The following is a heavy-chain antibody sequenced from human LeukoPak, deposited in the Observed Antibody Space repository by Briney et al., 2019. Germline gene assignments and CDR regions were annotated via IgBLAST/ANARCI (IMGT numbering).Heavy chain of an antibody. V-gene: IGHV3-23*01. CDR3: ARDSGSYGRLYYFDY. CDR1: GFTFSSYA. J-gene: IGHJ4*02. Sequence: GGSLRLSCAASGFTFSSYAMSWVHQAPGKGLEWVSAISGSGGSTYYADSVKGRFTISRDNSKNSLYLQVNSLRAEDTAVYYCARDSGSYGRLYYFDYWGQGTLVTVSS. D-gene: IGHD1-26*01. CDR2: ISGSGGST.